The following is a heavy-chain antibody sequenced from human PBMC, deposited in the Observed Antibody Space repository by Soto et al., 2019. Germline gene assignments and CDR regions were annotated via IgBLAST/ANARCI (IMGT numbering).Heavy chain of an antibody. CDR3: VRGGYWTFDY. D-gene: IGHD1-1*01. CDR2: INQSGTT. V-gene: IGHV4-34*01. J-gene: IGHJ4*02. Sequence: PSETLSLTCAVYGGSFRGYYWSWIRQPPGKGLEWIGEINQSGTTNCNPSLKSRVTISVDSSKNQFSLRLNSVTAADTAVYYCVRGGYWTFDYWGQGILVTVS. CDR1: GGSFRGYY.